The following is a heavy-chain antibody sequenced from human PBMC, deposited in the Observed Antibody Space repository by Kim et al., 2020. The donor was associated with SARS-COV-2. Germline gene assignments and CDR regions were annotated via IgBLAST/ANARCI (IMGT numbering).Heavy chain of an antibody. CDR2: IKEDGSEK. CDR3: ARDRGYCSGGSCYSIFDY. Sequence: GGSLRLSCVPSGASFNNYWMGWVRQAPGKGLEWVAHIKEDGSEKYHVDSVEGRFTISRDNAKNSLYLQMNSLRAEDTAMYYCARDRGYCSGGSCYSIFDYWGQGTQVTVSS. D-gene: IGHD2-15*01. J-gene: IGHJ4*02. V-gene: IGHV3-7*03. CDR1: GASFNNYW.